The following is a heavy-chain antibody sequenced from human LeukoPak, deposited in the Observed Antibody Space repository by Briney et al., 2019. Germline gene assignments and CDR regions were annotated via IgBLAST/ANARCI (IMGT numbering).Heavy chain of an antibody. V-gene: IGHV4-34*01. CDR3: ARHSHYYESRDSLAY. CDR2: INHSGST. Sequence: SETLSLTCAVYGGSFSGYYWSRIRQPPGKGLEWIGEINHSGSTNYNPSLKSRVTISVDTSKNQFSLKLSSVTAADTAVYYCARHSHYYESRDSLAYWGQGTLVTVSS. D-gene: IGHD3-22*01. J-gene: IGHJ4*01. CDR1: GGSFSGYY.